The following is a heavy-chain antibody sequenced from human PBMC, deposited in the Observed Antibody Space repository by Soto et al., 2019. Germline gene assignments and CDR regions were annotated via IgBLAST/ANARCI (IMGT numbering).Heavy chain of an antibody. CDR1: GGSITGAYY. V-gene: IGHV4-31*03. CDR3: ARVRDSFGLDV. J-gene: IGHJ6*02. CDR2: IHYRGST. D-gene: IGHD2-15*01. Sequence: SETLSLTCRLPGGSITGAYYWNWIRQHPGKGLEWIGSIHYRGSTYYNPSLKTRITTSLDRSNNQFSLNLSSVTAADTAVYYCARVRDSFGLDVWGQGTTVTVSS.